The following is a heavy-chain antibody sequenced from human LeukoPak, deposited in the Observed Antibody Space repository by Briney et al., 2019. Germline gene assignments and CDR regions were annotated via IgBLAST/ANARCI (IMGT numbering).Heavy chain of an antibody. CDR3: AKIPDNSVWYEFGY. Sequence: GGSLRLSCAASGFTFSSYATSWVRQAPGKGLEWVSAISGSGGSTYYADSVKGRFTISRDNSKNTLYLQMNGLRAEDTAVYYCAKIPDNSVWYEFGYWGQGTLVTVSS. D-gene: IGHD6-19*01. CDR2: ISGSGGST. CDR1: GFTFSSYA. V-gene: IGHV3-23*01. J-gene: IGHJ4*02.